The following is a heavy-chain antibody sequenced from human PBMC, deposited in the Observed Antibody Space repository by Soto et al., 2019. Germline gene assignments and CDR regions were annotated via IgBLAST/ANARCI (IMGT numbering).Heavy chain of an antibody. Sequence: ASVKVSCKASGYTFTGYYMHWVRQAPGQGLEWMGWINPNSGGTNYAQKFQGWVTMTRDTSISTAYMELSRLRSDDTAVYYCARAQYCSSTSCYRDYYYYGMDVWGQGTTVTVSS. V-gene: IGHV1-2*04. CDR2: INPNSGGT. J-gene: IGHJ6*02. CDR1: GYTFTGYY. CDR3: ARAQYCSSTSCYRDYYYYGMDV. D-gene: IGHD2-2*02.